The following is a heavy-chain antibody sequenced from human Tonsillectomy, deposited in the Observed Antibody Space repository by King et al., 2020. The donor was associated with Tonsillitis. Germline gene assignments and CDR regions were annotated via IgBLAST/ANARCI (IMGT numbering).Heavy chain of an antibody. Sequence: VQLVESGGGVGQPGRSLRLSCAASGFTFSSYCMHWVRQAPGKGLEWMAVISYDGSDKNYADSVKGRFTISRDNSKNTLSLQMNSLRAEDTAVYFCAKDRSSSWSFDYWGQGTLVTVSS. CDR2: ISYDGSDK. D-gene: IGHD6-13*01. CDR3: AKDRSSSWSFDY. V-gene: IGHV3-30*18. CDR1: GFTFSSYC. J-gene: IGHJ4*02.